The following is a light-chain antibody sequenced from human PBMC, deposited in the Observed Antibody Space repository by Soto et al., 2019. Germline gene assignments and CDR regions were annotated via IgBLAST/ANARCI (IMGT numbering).Light chain of an antibody. CDR2: EGS. CDR3: CSYAGSSTHVV. J-gene: IGLJ2*01. V-gene: IGLV2-23*01. CDR1: SSDVGSYNL. Sequence: ALTQPASVSGSPGQSITISCTGTSSDVGSYNLVSWYQQHPGKAPKLMIYEGSKRPSGVSNRFSGSKSGNTASLTISGLQAEEEADYYCCSYAGSSTHVVFGGGTKLTVL.